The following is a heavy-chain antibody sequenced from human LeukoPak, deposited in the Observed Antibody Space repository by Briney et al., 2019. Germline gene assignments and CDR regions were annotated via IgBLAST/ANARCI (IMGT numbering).Heavy chain of an antibody. V-gene: IGHV4-34*08. J-gene: IGHJ4*02. D-gene: IGHD3-22*01. Sequence: PSETLSLTCAVSGGTFSGYFWSWVRQAPGKGLEWIGEINHSGSTHYNPSLKSRVTISVDTSKNQLSLKLSSVTAADTAVYYCATHSSGYYHDYWGQGTLVTVSS. CDR2: INHSGST. CDR1: GGTFSGYF. CDR3: ATHSSGYYHDY.